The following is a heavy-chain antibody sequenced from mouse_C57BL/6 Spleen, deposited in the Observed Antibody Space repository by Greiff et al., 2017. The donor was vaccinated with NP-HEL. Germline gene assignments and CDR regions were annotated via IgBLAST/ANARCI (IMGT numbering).Heavy chain of an antibody. CDR3: ARAGARGSSGCWFAY. J-gene: IGHJ3*01. D-gene: IGHD3-2*02. Sequence: VQLQQPGAELVMPGASVKLSCKASGYTFTSYWMHWVKQRPGQGLEWIGEIDPADSYTNYNQKFKGTSTFTADKSSSTAYMQLSSLTSEDSAVYYCARAGARGSSGCWFAYWGQGTLVTVSA. CDR1: GYTFTSYW. V-gene: IGHV1-69*01. CDR2: IDPADSYT.